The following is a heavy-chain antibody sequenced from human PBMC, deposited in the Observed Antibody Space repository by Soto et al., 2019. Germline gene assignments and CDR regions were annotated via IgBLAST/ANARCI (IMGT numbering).Heavy chain of an antibody. D-gene: IGHD2-15*01. CDR3: VAATVEDFDY. CDR1: GGSFSGYY. CDR2: INHSGST. V-gene: IGHV4-34*01. J-gene: IGHJ4*02. Sequence: PSETLSLTCAVYGGSFSGYYWSWIRQPPGKGLEWIGEINHSGSTNYNPSLKSRVTISVDTSKNQFSLKLSSVTAADTAVYYCVAATVEDFDYWGQGTLVTVSS.